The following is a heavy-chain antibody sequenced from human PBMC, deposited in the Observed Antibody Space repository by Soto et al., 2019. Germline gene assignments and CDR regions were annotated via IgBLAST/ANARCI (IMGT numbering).Heavy chain of an antibody. V-gene: IGHV4-31*03. CDR3: ARVYNNAFDI. J-gene: IGHJ3*02. Sequence: ASETLSLTCTVSGVSISSGGFYWSWIRQHPGKGLEWIGYIYYIGSTYYDPSLKSRVTMSLDTSENQFSLKLSSVTAADTAVYYCARVYNNAFDIWGQGTMVTVSS. CDR2: IYYIGST. D-gene: IGHD3-10*01. CDR1: GVSISSGGFY.